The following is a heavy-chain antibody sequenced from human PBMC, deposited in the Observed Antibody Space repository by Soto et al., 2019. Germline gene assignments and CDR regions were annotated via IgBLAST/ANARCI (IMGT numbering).Heavy chain of an antibody. D-gene: IGHD3-10*01. J-gene: IGHJ6*02. Sequence: EVQLVETGGGLIKPGGSLRLSCAASGFTVSSNYMSWVRQAPGKGLEGVSVIYSGGSTYYADSVKGRFTISRDNSKNTLYLQMNSLRAEDTAVYYCAREGLLWFGESYYYYYGMDVWGQGTTVTVSS. CDR2: IYSGGST. V-gene: IGHV3-53*02. CDR3: AREGLLWFGESYYYYYGMDV. CDR1: GFTVSSNY.